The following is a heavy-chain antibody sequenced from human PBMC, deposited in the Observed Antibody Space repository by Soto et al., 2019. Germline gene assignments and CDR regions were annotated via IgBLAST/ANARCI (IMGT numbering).Heavy chain of an antibody. Sequence: SETLSLTCTVSGGSISSYYWSWIRQPPGKGLEWIGYIYYSGSTNYNPSLKSRVTISVDTSKNQFSLKLSSVTAADTAVYYCARGTGARVGATDHAFDIWGQGTMVTVSS. V-gene: IGHV4-59*01. CDR2: IYYSGST. CDR1: GGSISSYY. J-gene: IGHJ3*02. D-gene: IGHD1-26*01. CDR3: ARGTGARVGATDHAFDI.